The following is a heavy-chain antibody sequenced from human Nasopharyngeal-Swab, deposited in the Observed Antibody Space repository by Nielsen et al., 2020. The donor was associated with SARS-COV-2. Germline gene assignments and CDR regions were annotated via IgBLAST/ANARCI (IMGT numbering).Heavy chain of an antibody. V-gene: IGHV3-23*01. CDR2: SSGSGGST. CDR3: AKDRNDYIWGSYRLTFDY. J-gene: IGHJ4*02. D-gene: IGHD3-16*02. Sequence: WSRQSPGQGLEWVSASSGSGGSTYYADSVKGRFTISRDNSKNTLYLQMNSLRAEDTAVYYCAKDRNDYIWGSYRLTFDYWGQGTLVTVSS.